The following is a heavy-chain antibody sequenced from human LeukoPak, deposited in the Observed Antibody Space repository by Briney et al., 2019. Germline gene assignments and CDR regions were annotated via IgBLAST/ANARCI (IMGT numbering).Heavy chain of an antibody. CDR1: GGSINSYY. CDR3: ARAPDYGHYYYYYGMDV. J-gene: IGHJ6*02. V-gene: IGHV4-59*01. CDR2: IYYSGST. D-gene: IGHD4-17*01. Sequence: SETLSLTCTVSGGSINSYYWSWIRQPPGKGLEWIGYIYYSGSTNYNPSLKSRVTISVDTSKNQFSLKLSSVTAADTAVYYCARAPDYGHYYYYYGMDVWGQGTTVTVSS.